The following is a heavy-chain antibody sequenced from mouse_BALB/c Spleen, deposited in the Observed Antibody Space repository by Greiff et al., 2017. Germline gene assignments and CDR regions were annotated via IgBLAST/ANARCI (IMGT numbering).Heavy chain of an antibody. D-gene: IGHD2-2*01. V-gene: IGHV3-2*02. CDR1: GYSITSDYA. CDR2: ISYSGST. CDR3: ARSGGYDGRFAY. Sequence: EVMLVESGPGLVKPSQSLSLTCTVTGYSITSDYAWNWIRQFPGNKLEWMGYISYSGSTSYNPSLKSRISITRDTSKNQFFLQLNSVTTEDTATYYCARSGGYDGRFAYWGRGTLVTVSA. J-gene: IGHJ3*01.